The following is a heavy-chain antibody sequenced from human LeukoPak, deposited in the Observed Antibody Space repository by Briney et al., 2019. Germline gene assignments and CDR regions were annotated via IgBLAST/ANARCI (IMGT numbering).Heavy chain of an antibody. V-gene: IGHV3-49*04. CDR2: IRSKAYGGTT. CDR1: GFTFSSYA. J-gene: IGHJ4*02. CDR3: TPLVY. D-gene: IGHD2-8*02. Sequence: GGSLRLSCAASGFTFSSYAMSWVRQAPGKGLEWVGFIRSKAYGGTTEYAASVKGRFTISRDDSKSIAYLQMNSLKTEDTAVYCCTPLVYWGQGTLVTVSS.